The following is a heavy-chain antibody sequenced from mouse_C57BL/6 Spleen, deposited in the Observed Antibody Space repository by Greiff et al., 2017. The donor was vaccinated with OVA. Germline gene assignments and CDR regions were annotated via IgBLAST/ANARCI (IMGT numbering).Heavy chain of an antibody. D-gene: IGHD1-1*01. CDR1: GFTFTDYY. CDR2: IRNKANGYTT. Sequence: EVKVVESGGGLVQPGGSLSLSCAASGFTFTDYYMSWVRQPPGKALEWLGFIRNKANGYTTAYSASVKGRFTISRDNSQSILYLQINALRAEDSATYYCARNYYCSSYDYAMDYWGQGTSVTVSS. J-gene: IGHJ4*01. V-gene: IGHV7-3*01. CDR3: ARNYYCSSYDYAMDY.